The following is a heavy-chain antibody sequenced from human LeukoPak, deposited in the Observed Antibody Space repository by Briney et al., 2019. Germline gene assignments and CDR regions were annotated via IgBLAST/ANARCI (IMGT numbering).Heavy chain of an antibody. Sequence: PGGSLRLSCAASGFTFSSYAMHWVRQAPGKGLEWVAFISYDGSNQYYPDSVQGRFTVSRDNSKNTLYLQMNSLRVDDAAVYYCARDKLLEYGNWSDPWGQGTLVTVSS. CDR3: ARDKLLEYGNWSDP. D-gene: IGHD4/OR15-4a*01. V-gene: IGHV3-30-3*01. CDR1: GFTFSSYA. J-gene: IGHJ5*02. CDR2: ISYDGSNQ.